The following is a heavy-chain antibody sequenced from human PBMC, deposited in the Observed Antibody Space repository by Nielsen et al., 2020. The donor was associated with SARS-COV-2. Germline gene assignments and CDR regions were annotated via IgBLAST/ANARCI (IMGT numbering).Heavy chain of an antibody. Sequence: GESLKISCAASGFTVSSNYMSWVRQVSGKGLEWVSVIYSGGYTYYADSVKGRFTISRDNSKNTLYLQMNSLRAEDTAVYYCARDGGIAAAGTAYRIYFDYWCQGTLVTVSS. J-gene: IGHJ4*02. CDR3: ARDGGIAAAGTAYRIYFDY. D-gene: IGHD6-13*01. CDR2: IYSGGYT. CDR1: GFTVSSNY. V-gene: IGHV3-53*01.